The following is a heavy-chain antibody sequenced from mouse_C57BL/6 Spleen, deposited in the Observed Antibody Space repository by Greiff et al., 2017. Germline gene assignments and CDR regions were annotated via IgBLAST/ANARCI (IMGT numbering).Heavy chain of an antibody. CDR3: ARYGATVVARYFDV. Sequence: EVHLVESGGGLVQPGGSLSLSCAASGFTFTDYYMSWVRQPPGQALEWLGFIRNKANGYTTEYSASVKGRFTISRDNSQSILYLRMNALRAEDSATYYCARYGATVVARYFDVWGTGTTVTVSS. CDR1: GFTFTDYY. D-gene: IGHD1-1*01. V-gene: IGHV7-3*01. J-gene: IGHJ1*03. CDR2: IRNKANGYTT.